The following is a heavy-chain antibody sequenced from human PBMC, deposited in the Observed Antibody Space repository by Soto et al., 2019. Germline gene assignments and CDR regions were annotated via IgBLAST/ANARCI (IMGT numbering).Heavy chain of an antibody. CDR2: IIPIFGTA. CDR3: ARDQREGSSGWKRFAY. CDR1: GGTFSSYA. J-gene: IGHJ4*02. D-gene: IGHD6-19*01. V-gene: IGHV1-69*01. Sequence: QVQLVQSGAEVKKPGSSVKVSCKASGGTFSSYAISWVRQAPGQGLEWMGGIIPIFGTANYAQKFQGKVRITQDESTSTASMELGSLRSEDTAVYYCARDQREGSSGWKRFAYWGQGTLVTVSS.